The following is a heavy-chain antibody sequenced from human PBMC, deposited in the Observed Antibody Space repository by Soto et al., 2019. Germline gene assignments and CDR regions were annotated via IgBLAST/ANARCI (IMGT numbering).Heavy chain of an antibody. CDR1: GGSFSGYY. D-gene: IGHD3-10*01. CDR3: ARDPQGPHENPPGGYYGMDV. CDR2: INHSGST. V-gene: IGHV4-34*01. Sequence: QVQLQQWGAGLLKPSETLSLTCAVYGGSFSGYYWSWIRQPPGKGLEWIGEINHSGSTNYNPSLKSRVTISVDTSKNQFSLKLSSVTAADTAVYYCARDPQGPHENPPGGYYGMDVWGQGTTVTVSS. J-gene: IGHJ6*02.